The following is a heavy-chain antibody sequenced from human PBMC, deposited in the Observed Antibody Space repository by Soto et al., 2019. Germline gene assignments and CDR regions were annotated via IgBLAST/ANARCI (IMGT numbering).Heavy chain of an antibody. CDR1: GFTFSTYW. CDR3: AKGHSHGWYPTFDS. D-gene: IGHD6-19*01. CDR2: IKRDGSEK. V-gene: IGHV3-7*05. Sequence: GGSLRLSCAASGFTFSTYWMSWVRQAPGKGLEWVANIKRDGSEKYYVDSVKGRFTISRDDAKNSLYLQMNSLRAEDTAVYYCAKGHSHGWYPTFDSWGQGTLVTVSS. J-gene: IGHJ4*02.